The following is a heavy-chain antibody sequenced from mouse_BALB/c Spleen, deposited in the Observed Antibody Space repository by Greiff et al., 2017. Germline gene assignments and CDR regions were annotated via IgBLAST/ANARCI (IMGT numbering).Heavy chain of an antibody. J-gene: IGHJ3*01. V-gene: IGHV3-2*02. CDR2: ISYSGST. CDR1: GYSITSDYA. D-gene: IGHD2-10*01. Sequence: VQLQESGPGLVKPSQSLSLTCTVTGYSITSDYAWNWIRQFPGNQLEWMGYISYSGSTSYNPSLKSRISITRDTSKNQFFLQLNSVTTEDTATYYCARSFYGKGFAYWGQGTLVTVSA. CDR3: ARSFYGKGFAY.